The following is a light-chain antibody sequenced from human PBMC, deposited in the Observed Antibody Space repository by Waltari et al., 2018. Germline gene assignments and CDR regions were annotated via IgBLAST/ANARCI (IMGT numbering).Light chain of an antibody. V-gene: IGKV3-20*01. CDR3: QQYGDSPLVT. CDR1: QSIRSSY. J-gene: IGKJ3*01. Sequence: EIVLTQSPGTLSLSPGERATLSCRASQSIRSSYLAWYQQKPGLAPRLLVYGGSSRGAGIPDRFSGSGSGTDFTLTISRLEPEDFAVYYCQQYGDSPLVTFGPGTRVDVK. CDR2: GGS.